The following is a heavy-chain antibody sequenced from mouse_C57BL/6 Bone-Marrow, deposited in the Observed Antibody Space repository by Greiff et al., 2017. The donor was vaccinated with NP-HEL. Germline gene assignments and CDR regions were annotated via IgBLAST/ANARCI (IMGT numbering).Heavy chain of an antibody. Sequence: QVQLQQSGAELVKPGASVKLSCKASGYTFTTYSIEWMKQSHGKCLEWIGNFHPYNDDTKYNEKFKGKATLTVEKSSSTVYLYLSLLTSDDSAVYCCAGSSNFDDAMDYWGQGTSVTVSS. V-gene: IGHV1-47*01. CDR2: FHPYNDDT. CDR3: AGSSNFDDAMDY. J-gene: IGHJ4*01. CDR1: GYTFTTYS. D-gene: IGHD1-1*01.